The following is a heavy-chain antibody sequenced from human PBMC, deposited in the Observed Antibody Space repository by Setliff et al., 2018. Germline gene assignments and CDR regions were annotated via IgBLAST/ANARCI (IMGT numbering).Heavy chain of an antibody. CDR3: TTDSGSYGYNYFDY. J-gene: IGHJ4*02. D-gene: IGHD3-16*01. CDR2: IKSKTDGGTV. Sequence: GGSLRLSCAVSGFTFSNAWMSWVRQAPGKGLEWVGRIKSKTDGGTVDYAAPVRGRFTISRDDSKDTLYLQMDSLKTQDTAVYYCTTDSGSYGYNYFDYWGQGTLVTVSS. V-gene: IGHV3-15*01. CDR1: GFTFSNAW.